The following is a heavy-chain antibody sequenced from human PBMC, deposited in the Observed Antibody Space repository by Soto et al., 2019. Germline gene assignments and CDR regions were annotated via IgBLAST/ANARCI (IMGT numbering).Heavy chain of an antibody. CDR2: IGSSGTTT. J-gene: IGHJ4*02. V-gene: IGHV3-23*01. Sequence: EVQLLESGGGLVQSGGSLRLSCAASGFTFSAFGMTWVRQAPGKGLEWVSSIGSSGTTTYYADSVKGRFTISRDNSKNTLFLQTNSLRVEDTAVYYCAKLITGTTSYWGQGTLVTVSS. D-gene: IGHD1-7*01. CDR3: AKLITGTTSY. CDR1: GFTFSAFG.